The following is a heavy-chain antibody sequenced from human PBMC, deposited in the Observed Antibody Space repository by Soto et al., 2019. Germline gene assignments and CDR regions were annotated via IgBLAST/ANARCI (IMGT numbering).Heavy chain of an antibody. CDR2: INLDNGDT. Sequence: ASVKVSCKASGYVFATYAMHWVRQAPGQGLEWMGYINLDNGDTIYSERFQGRVSVTRDTAASTAYMELSSLRSEDTAVYYCARALGIIIEVWGQGTLVTVSS. CDR1: GYVFATYA. V-gene: IGHV1-3*01. D-gene: IGHD3-16*01. CDR3: ARALGIIIEV. J-gene: IGHJ4*02.